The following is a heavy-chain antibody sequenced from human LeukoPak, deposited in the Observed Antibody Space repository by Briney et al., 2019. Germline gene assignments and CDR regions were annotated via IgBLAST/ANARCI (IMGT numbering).Heavy chain of an antibody. CDR2: IYPGDSDT. V-gene: IGHV5-51*01. CDR1: GYSFTTYW. J-gene: IGHJ4*02. D-gene: IGHD2-2*02. CDR3: ARGYPDIVVVPAAIVLDY. Sequence: GESLKISCKGSGYSFTTYWIGWVRQMPGKGLEWMGIIYPGDSDTRYSPSFQGQVTISADKSIGTAYLQWSSLKASDTAMYYCARGYPDIVVVPAAIVLDYWGQGTLVTVSS.